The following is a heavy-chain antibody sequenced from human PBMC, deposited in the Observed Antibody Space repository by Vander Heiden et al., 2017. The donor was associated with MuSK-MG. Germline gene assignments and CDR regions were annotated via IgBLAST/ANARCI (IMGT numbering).Heavy chain of an antibody. V-gene: IGHV4-39*01. J-gene: IGHJ6*02. CDR1: GGSIRSSSYY. Sequence: QLQLQESGPGLVKPSETLSLTCTVSGGSIRSSSYYWGWIRQPPGKGLEWIGSIYYSGSTYYNPSLKSRVTISVDTSKNQFSLKLSSVTAADTAVYYCARLPALGYGGKVYGMDVWGQGTTVTVSS. D-gene: IGHD4-17*01. CDR3: ARLPALGYGGKVYGMDV. CDR2: IYYSGST.